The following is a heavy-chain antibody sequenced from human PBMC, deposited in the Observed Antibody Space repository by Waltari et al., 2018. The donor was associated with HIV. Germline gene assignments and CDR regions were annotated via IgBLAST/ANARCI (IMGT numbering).Heavy chain of an antibody. J-gene: IGHJ6*02. CDR1: GYIFMNFA. V-gene: IGHV1-8*02. CDR3: ARNSSAKGNRYFYYGLDV. D-gene: IGHD3-22*01. CDR2: MNPKSGNT. Sequence: QVHLVQSGPEVKRPGASVKISCKGYGYIFMNFAVNWVRQADGQGPEWLGRMNPKSGNTASPYIFEERVTMTRDVSTDTAYMEMSGLTPEDTAIYYCARNSSAKGNRYFYYGLDVWGQGTPVTV.